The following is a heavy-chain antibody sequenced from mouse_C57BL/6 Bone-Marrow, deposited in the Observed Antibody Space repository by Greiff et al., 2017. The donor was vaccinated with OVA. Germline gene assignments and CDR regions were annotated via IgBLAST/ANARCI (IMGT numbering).Heavy chain of an antibody. CDR2: ISGGGGNT. CDR1: GFTFSSYT. Sequence: EVMLVESGGGLVKPGGSLKLSCAASGFTFSSYTMSWVRQTPEKRLEWVATISGGGGNTYYPDSVKGRFTISRDNAKNTLYLQMSSLRSEDTALYYCARLYYSNYFYAMDYWGQGTSVTVSS. CDR3: ARLYYSNYFYAMDY. V-gene: IGHV5-9*01. J-gene: IGHJ4*01. D-gene: IGHD2-5*01.